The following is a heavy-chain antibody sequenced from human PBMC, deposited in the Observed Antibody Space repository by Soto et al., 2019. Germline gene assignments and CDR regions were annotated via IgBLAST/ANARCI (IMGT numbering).Heavy chain of an antibody. CDR2: IYYSGST. V-gene: IGHV4-39*01. D-gene: IGHD3-10*01. J-gene: IGHJ6*03. CDR1: GGSISSSSYY. Sequence: SETLSLTCTVSGGSISSSSYYWGWIRQPPGKGLEWIGSIYYSGSTYYNPSLKSRVTISVDTSKNQFSQKLSSVTAADTAVYYCARPGEGRGREDSYYYYMDVWGKGTTVTVSS. CDR3: ARPGEGRGREDSYYYYMDV.